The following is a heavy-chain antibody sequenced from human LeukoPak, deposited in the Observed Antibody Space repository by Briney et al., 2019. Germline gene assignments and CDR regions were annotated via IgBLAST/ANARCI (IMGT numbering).Heavy chain of an antibody. D-gene: IGHD3-22*01. CDR2: ISYDGSNK. CDR3: ARESRYYDSSGYYPIDYYYYGMDV. J-gene: IGHJ6*02. CDR1: GFTFSSYA. V-gene: IGHV3-30-3*01. Sequence: GWSLRLSCAASGFTFSSYAMHWVRQAPGKGLEWVAVISYDGSNKYYADSVKGRFTISRDNSKNTLYLQMNSLRAEDTAVYYCARESRYYDSSGYYPIDYYYYGMDVWGQGTTVTVSS.